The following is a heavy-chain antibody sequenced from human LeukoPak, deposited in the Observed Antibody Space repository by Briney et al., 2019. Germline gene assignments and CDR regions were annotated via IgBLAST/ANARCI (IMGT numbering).Heavy chain of an antibody. CDR3: AREYYDSSGSDAFDI. D-gene: IGHD3-22*01. Sequence: PGGSLRLSCAASGFTFSIYGMHWVRQAPGKGLKWVAFIRYDGSDEYYADSVKGRFTISRDNSKNTLFLQMNSLRAEDTAVYYCAREYYDSSGSDAFDIWGQGTMVTVSS. CDR1: GFTFSIYG. J-gene: IGHJ3*02. CDR2: IRYDGSDE. V-gene: IGHV3-30*02.